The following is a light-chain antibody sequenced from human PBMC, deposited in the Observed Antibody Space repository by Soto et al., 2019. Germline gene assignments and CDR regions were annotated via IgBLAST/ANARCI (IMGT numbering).Light chain of an antibody. CDR1: QSLLHSNGYNH. J-gene: IGKJ4*01. CDR3: MQALQTPLT. V-gene: IGKV2-28*01. Sequence: EMVMTQSPLSLPVTTGEPASISCRSSQSLLHSNGYNHLDWYLQQPGQSPQLLIYWGSNLASGVPDRFSGSGSVSFFSLKISRVEAEDVGVYYCMQALQTPLTFGG. CDR2: WGS.